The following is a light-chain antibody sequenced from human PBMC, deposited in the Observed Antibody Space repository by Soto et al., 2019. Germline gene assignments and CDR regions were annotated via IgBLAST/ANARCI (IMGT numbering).Light chain of an antibody. Sequence: EIVLTQSPATLSLSPGERATLSCRASQSVSSFLAWYQHKPGQAPRLLIYDASNRATGIPARFSGSGSGTDFTLTISSLEPEDFAVYYCQQRDNWPTFGQGTRLEIK. J-gene: IGKJ5*01. CDR1: QSVSSF. V-gene: IGKV3-11*01. CDR2: DAS. CDR3: QQRDNWPT.